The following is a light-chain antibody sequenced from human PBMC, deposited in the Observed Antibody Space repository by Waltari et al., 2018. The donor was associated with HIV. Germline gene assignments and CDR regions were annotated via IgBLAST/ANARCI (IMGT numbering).Light chain of an antibody. CDR3: STCDDRLNGVV. CDR2: ADA. CDR1: TPNIGSSN. J-gene: IGLJ2*01. V-gene: IGLV1-44*01. Sequence: QSVLTQPPSASGTPGQRVTISCSGSTPNIGSSNVNWYQQFSRAAPKLLIYADAQPPSGVPDRLSGSNSGTTASLVISGLQSEDEAYYYCSTCDDRLNGVVFGGGTRLTVV.